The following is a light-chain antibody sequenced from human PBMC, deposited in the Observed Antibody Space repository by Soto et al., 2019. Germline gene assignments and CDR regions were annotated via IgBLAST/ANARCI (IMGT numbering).Light chain of an antibody. CDR2: DVT. J-gene: IGLJ1*01. CDR3: CSHAGSYTYV. CDR1: SSDVDGYNY. V-gene: IGLV2-11*01. Sequence: QSVLXQPRSVSSAPGHSLTISCTGTSSDVDGYNYVSWYQQYSGKVPKLMIYDVTKRPSGVPDRFSGSKSGNTASLTISGLQAEDEADYYCCSHAGSYTYVFGTGTKVTVL.